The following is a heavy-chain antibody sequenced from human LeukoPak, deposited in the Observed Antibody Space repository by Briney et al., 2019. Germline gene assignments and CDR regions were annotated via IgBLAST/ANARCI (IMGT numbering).Heavy chain of an antibody. CDR2: ISSSGSTI. V-gene: IGHV3-48*03. CDR3: ARLDYDSSGYYYGFDP. Sequence: GGSLTLSCAACGFSFSNYEMNWVRQAPGKGLEWVSYISSSGSTIYYADSVKGRFTISRDNAKNSLYLQMNSLRAENTGVYYCARLDYDSSGYYYGFDPWGQGTLVTVSS. CDR1: GFSFSNYE. J-gene: IGHJ5*02. D-gene: IGHD3-22*01.